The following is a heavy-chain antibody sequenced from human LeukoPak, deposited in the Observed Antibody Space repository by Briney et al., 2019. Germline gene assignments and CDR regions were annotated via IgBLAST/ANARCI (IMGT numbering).Heavy chain of an antibody. Sequence: SETLSLTCTVSGGSIGSYNWSWIRQPPGKGLEWIGYIYYSGSTNYNPSLKSRVTISVDTSKNQFSLKLSSVTAADAAVYYCARGQYCSGGSCYSGFDYWGQGTLVTVSS. CDR3: ARGQYCSGGSCYSGFDY. V-gene: IGHV4-59*08. CDR2: IYYSGST. D-gene: IGHD2-15*01. J-gene: IGHJ4*02. CDR1: GGSIGSYN.